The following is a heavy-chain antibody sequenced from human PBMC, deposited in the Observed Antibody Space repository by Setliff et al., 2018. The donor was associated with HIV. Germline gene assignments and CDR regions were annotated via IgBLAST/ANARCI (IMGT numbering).Heavy chain of an antibody. D-gene: IGHD3-10*01. CDR3: TRRGADSYYPRPLDV. CDR2: IFYSGST. J-gene: IGHJ6*04. V-gene: IGHV4-61*01. Sequence: SETLSLTCTVSGGSVSTGNYYWNWIRLPPGKGLEWIGYIFYSGSTNYNPSLKSRVTISVDTSKNQFSLRLNSVTAADTAIYYCTRRGADSYYPRPLDVWGKGTTVTVPS. CDR1: GGSVSTGNYY.